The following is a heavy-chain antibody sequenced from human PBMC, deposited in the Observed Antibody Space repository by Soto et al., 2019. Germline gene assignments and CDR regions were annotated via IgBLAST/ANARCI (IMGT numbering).Heavy chain of an antibody. CDR1: GFTFRNYA. D-gene: IGHD4-17*01. J-gene: IGHJ5*02. CDR3: AKDAISGDGIWLMDS. Sequence: GSLRLSCAASGFTFRNYAMTWARQAPGKGLEWVSSLLRSGSSAYYADSVRGRFTISSDTSANSLYLQMDNLRAEDTAIYYCAKDAISGDGIWLMDSWGQGTVVTVSS. CDR2: LLRSGSSA. V-gene: IGHV3-23*01.